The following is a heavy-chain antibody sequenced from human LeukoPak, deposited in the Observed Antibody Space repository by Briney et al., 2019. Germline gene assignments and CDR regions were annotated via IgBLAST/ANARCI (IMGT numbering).Heavy chain of an antibody. CDR1: GFTFSSYR. CDR2: ISSSSSYI. D-gene: IGHD6-19*01. J-gene: IGHJ4*02. V-gene: IGHV3-21*01. CDR3: ARDPVAGTGGDFFDY. Sequence: GGSLRLSCAASGFTFSSYRMNWVRQAPGKGLEWVSSISSSSSYIYYADSVKGRFTISRDNAKNSLYLQMNSLRAEDTAVYYCARDPVAGTGGDFFDYWGQGTLVTVSS.